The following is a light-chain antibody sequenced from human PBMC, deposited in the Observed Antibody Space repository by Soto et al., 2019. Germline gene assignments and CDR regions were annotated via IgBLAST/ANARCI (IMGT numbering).Light chain of an antibody. Sequence: IQMTQSLPTLSASVGDRVTITCQASQDIGNFLSWYQQKPGKVPKLLIYAASSLQSGVPSRFSGSGSGTDFTLTISSLQPEDFATYYCQQANSFPLTFGQGTRLEIK. CDR1: QDIGNF. V-gene: IGKV1-12*01. CDR2: AAS. CDR3: QQANSFPLT. J-gene: IGKJ5*01.